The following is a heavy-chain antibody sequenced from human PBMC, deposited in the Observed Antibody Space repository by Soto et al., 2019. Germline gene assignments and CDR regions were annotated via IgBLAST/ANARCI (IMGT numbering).Heavy chain of an antibody. D-gene: IGHD6-19*01. CDR3: SGLPY. Sequence: GSLRLSCAASGFTFSNYWMHWVRQAPGKGLVWVSRINSDGTTINYADSVKGRFTISRDNAKNTLYLQMNSLRAEDTGVYYCSGLPYWGPGTLVTVSS. J-gene: IGHJ4*02. CDR2: INSDGTTI. V-gene: IGHV3-74*01. CDR1: GFTFSNYW.